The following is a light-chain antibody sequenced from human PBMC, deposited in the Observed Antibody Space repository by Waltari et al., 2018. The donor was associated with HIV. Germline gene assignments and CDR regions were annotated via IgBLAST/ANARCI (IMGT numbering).Light chain of an antibody. CDR2: GVS. J-gene: IGKJ1*01. CDR1: KSLVDRSGHTY. V-gene: IGKV2-24*01. CDR3: MQATESPRT. Sequence: EIVMTQAPLSSPVTVGQPASMSCKSSKSLVDRSGHTYLNWLAQRPGQSPRLLIDGVSDRSAGVPGRITGSGAGTQFTLKISSVQAEDVGVYYCMQATESPRTFGQGTKVEIK.